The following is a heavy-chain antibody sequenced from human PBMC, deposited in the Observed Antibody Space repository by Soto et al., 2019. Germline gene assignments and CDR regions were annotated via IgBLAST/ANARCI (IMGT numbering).Heavy chain of an antibody. Sequence: SVKVSCKASGGTFRSYSISWVRQAPGQGLEWMGGIIPIFDITNYAQKFQGRVTITADESTSTAYMELSSLGSDDTAVYYCARPDEGGYSSNHHYYYALVGSGKRATVT. J-gene: IGHJ6*04. CDR3: ARPDEGGYSSNHHYYYALVG. CDR2: IIPIFDIT. CDR1: GGTFRSYS. D-gene: IGHD3-22*01. V-gene: IGHV1-69*13.